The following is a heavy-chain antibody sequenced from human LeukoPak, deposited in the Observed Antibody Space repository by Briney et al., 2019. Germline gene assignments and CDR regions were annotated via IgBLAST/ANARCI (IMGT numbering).Heavy chain of an antibody. V-gene: IGHV1-46*01. D-gene: IGHD5-18*01. CDR3: ARDAYLRGYSYGYYAFDI. Sequence: GASVKVSCKASGYTITNNYMHWVRQAPGQGLEWMGIINPSGGSTSYAQKFQGRVTMTRDMSTSTVYMELSSLRSEDTAVYYCARDAYLRGYSYGYYAFDIWGQGTMVTVSS. CDR1: GYTITNNY. J-gene: IGHJ3*02. CDR2: INPSGGST.